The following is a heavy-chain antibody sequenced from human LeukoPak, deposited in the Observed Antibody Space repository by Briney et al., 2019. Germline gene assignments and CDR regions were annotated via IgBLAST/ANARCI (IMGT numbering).Heavy chain of an antibody. CDR3: AAYDSSGPGLFEGAAFDI. CDR2: IIPIFGTA. CDR1: GGTFSSYA. Sequence: SVKVSCKASGGTFSSYAISWVRQAPGQGLEWMGRIIPIFGTANYAQKFQGRVTITTDESTSTAYMELSSLRSEDTAVYYCAAYDSSGPGLFEGAAFDIWGQGTMVTVSS. J-gene: IGHJ3*02. D-gene: IGHD3-22*01. V-gene: IGHV1-69*05.